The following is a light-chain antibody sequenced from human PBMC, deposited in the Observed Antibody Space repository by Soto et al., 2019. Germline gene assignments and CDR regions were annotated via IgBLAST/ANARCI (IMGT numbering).Light chain of an antibody. CDR1: SCDVGGYKY. Sequence: QSVLTQPASVSGSPGQSITISCTGTSCDVGGYKYVSWYQQHPDKAPKLIIYYVTNRPSGISNGFSGSKSGNTASLTISGHQAEDEADYYCSSYTSSSSYLFGTGTKVTV. CDR3: SSYTSSSSYL. CDR2: YVT. V-gene: IGLV2-14*01. J-gene: IGLJ1*01.